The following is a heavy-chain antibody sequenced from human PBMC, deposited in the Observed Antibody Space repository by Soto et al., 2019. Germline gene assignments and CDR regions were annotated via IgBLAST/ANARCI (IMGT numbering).Heavy chain of an antibody. CDR3: ARFEVVAAIQH. D-gene: IGHD2-15*01. J-gene: IGHJ1*01. Sequence: EVQLVESGGGLVQPGGSLRLSCAASGFTFSSYSMNWVRQAPGKGLEWVSYISSSSSTIYYADSVKGRFTISRDNAKNSLYLQMNSLRAEDTAVYYCARFEVVAAIQHWGQGTLVTVSS. V-gene: IGHV3-48*01. CDR2: ISSSSSTI. CDR1: GFTFSSYS.